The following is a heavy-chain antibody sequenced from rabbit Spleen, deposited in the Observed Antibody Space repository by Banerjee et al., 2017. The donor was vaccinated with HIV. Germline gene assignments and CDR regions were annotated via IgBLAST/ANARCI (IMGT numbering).Heavy chain of an antibody. D-gene: IGHD8-1*01. CDR3: ARDAGTSFSTYGMDL. V-gene: IGHV1S40*01. CDR2: IYSGSSGFT. CDR1: GVSFSSSSY. Sequence: QSLEESGGDLVKPGASLTLPCTASGVSFSSSSYMCWVLQDPGKGLEWIACIYSGSSGFTYFATWAKGRLTCAKTSSTTVTLQMTRLTAADTATDFGARDAGTSFSTYGMDLWGPGTLVTVS. J-gene: IGHJ6*01.